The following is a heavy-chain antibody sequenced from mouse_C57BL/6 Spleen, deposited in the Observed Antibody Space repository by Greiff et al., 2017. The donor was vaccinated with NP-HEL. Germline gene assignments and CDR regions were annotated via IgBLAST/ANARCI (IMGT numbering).Heavy chain of an antibody. V-gene: IGHV5-9*01. D-gene: IGHD4-1*01. J-gene: IGHJ2*01. Sequence: EVKLVESGGGLVKPGGSLKLSCAASGFTFSSYTMSWVRQTPEQRLEWVATISGGGGNTYYPDSVKGRFTISRDNAKNTMYLQLSSLRSEDTALYYCARRGTGTGFDYWGQGTTLTVSS. CDR3: ARRGTGTGFDY. CDR2: ISGGGGNT. CDR1: GFTFSSYT.